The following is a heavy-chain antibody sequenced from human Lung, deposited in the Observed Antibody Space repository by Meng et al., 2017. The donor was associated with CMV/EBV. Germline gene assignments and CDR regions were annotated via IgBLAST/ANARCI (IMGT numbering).Heavy chain of an antibody. V-gene: IGHV1-69*05. D-gene: IGHD2-2*02. Sequence: SXXVSCKASGGTFNNYAINWVRQAPGQGLEWMGGIIPISGTTNYAQKFQGRVTITTDESTSTGYMELSSLKSEDTAVYYCAREPDAIRIFDYWGQGTLVTVSS. CDR1: GGTFNNYA. CDR2: IIPISGTT. J-gene: IGHJ4*02. CDR3: AREPDAIRIFDY.